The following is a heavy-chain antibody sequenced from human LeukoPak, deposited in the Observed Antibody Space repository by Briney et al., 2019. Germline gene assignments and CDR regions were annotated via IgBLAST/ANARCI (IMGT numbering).Heavy chain of an antibody. J-gene: IGHJ5*02. CDR2: ISDSGGST. Sequence: GGSLRLSCAASGFTFSTYVMNWVRQAPGKGLEWVSTISDSGGSTYYADSVKGRFTISRDNSKNTLYLQMNSLRAEDTAVYYCAKEDVVVVPAAIAWGQGTLVTVSS. D-gene: IGHD2-2*02. CDR1: GFTFSTYV. CDR3: AKEDVVVVPAAIA. V-gene: IGHV3-23*01.